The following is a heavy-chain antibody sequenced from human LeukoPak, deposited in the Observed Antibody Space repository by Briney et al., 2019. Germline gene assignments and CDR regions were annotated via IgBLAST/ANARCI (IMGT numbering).Heavy chain of an antibody. V-gene: IGHV4-39*07. CDR2: INHSGST. J-gene: IGHJ4*02. CDR1: GGSISSSSYY. Sequence: SETLSLTCTVSGGSISSSSYYWGWIRQPPGKGLEWIGEINHSGSTNYNPSLKSRVTISVDTSKNQFSLKLSSVTAADTAVYYCARGLYDFWSGYYYYFDYWGQGTLVTVSS. D-gene: IGHD3-3*01. CDR3: ARGLYDFWSGYYYYFDY.